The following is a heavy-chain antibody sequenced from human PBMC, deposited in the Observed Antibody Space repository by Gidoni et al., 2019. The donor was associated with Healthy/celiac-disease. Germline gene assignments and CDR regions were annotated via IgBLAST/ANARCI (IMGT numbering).Heavy chain of an antibody. V-gene: IGHV4-59*01. D-gene: IGHD2-2*01. J-gene: IGHJ5*02. CDR3: ARDPSPYQLLERGWFDP. CDR1: GGSISSYY. Sequence: QVQLQESGPGLVKPSETLSLTCTVSGGSISSYYWSWIRQPPGKGLEWIGYIYYSGSTNYNPSLKSRVTISVDTSKNQFSLKLSSVTAADTAVYYCARDPSPYQLLERGWFDPWGQGTLVTVSS. CDR2: IYYSGST.